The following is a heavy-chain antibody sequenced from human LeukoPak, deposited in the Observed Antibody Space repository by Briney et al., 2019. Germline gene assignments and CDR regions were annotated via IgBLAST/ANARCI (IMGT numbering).Heavy chain of an antibody. J-gene: IGHJ6*03. CDR1: GFTFSSYT. D-gene: IGHD6-6*01. Sequence: GGSLRLSCAASGFTFSSYTMNWVRQAPGKGLEWVSYISSSSSTIYYADSVKGRFTISRDNAKNSLYLQMNSLRAEDTALYYCAKDMYSSSSHYYYYYYMDVWGKGTTVTVSS. CDR2: ISSSSSTI. V-gene: IGHV3-48*01. CDR3: AKDMYSSSSHYYYYYYMDV.